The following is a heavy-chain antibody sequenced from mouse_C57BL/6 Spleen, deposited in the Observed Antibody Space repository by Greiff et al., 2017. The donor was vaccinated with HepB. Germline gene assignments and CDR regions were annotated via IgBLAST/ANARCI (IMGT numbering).Heavy chain of an antibody. CDR1: GYTFTSYT. J-gene: IGHJ3*01. Sequence: VQRVESGAELARPGASVKMSCKASGYTFTSYTMHWVKQRPGQGLEWIGYINPSSGYTKYNQKFKDKATLTADKSSSTAYMQLSSLTSEDSAVYYCATFAWFAYWGQGTLVTVSA. V-gene: IGHV1-4*01. CDR3: ATFAWFAY. CDR2: INPSSGYT.